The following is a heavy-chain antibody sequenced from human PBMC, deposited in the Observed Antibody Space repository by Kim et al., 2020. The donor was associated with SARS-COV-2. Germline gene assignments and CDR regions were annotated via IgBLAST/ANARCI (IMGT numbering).Heavy chain of an antibody. CDR1: GGSISSYY. D-gene: IGHD3-22*01. CDR2: IYYSGST. CDR3: AGESNYYDSSADAGRYYYMDV. Sequence: SETLSLTCTASGGSISSYYWSWIRQPPGKGLEWIGYIYYSGSTNYNPSLKSRVTISVDTSKNQFSLKLSSVTAADTAVYYCAGESNYYDSSADAGRYYYMDVWGKGTTVTVSS. V-gene: IGHV4-59*01. J-gene: IGHJ6*03.